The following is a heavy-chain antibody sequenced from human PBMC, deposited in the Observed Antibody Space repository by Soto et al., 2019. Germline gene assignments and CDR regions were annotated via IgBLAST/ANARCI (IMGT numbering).Heavy chain of an antibody. CDR1: GGTFSTYA. D-gene: IGHD1-26*01. J-gene: IGHJ3*02. V-gene: IGHV1-69*01. Sequence: QVQLVQSGAEVKKPGSSVKVSCKASGGTFSTYAISWVRQAPGQGLEWMGGIIPIFGTAKYAQKFQGRVAITADESTSTAYMELSSLRSEDTAVYYCAKDDKYSGSKHAFDIWGQGTMVTVSS. CDR2: IIPIFGTA. CDR3: AKDDKYSGSKHAFDI.